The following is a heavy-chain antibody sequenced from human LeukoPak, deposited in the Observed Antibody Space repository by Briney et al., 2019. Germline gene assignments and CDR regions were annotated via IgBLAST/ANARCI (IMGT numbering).Heavy chain of an antibody. D-gene: IGHD1-7*01. CDR3: ARVATGTTDY. J-gene: IGHJ4*02. V-gene: IGHV3-48*01. Sequence: GGSLRLSCAASGFTFSSYSMNWVRQAPGKGLEWVSYISSCSSTIYYADSVKGRFTISRDNAKNSLYLQMNSLRAEDTAVYYCARVATGTTDYWGQGTLVTVSS. CDR1: GFTFSSYS. CDR2: ISSCSSTI.